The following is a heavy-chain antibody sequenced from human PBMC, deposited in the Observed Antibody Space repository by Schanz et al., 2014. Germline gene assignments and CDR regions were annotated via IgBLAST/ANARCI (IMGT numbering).Heavy chain of an antibody. CDR3: ARGEWSTSQFDY. CDR1: GGSFSGYY. CDR2: IHHSGST. J-gene: IGHJ4*01. V-gene: IGHV4-34*01. D-gene: IGHD2-2*01. Sequence: QVQLQQWGAGLLKPSETLSLTCAVYGGSFSGYYWTWIRQPPGKGLEWIGEIHHSGSTNYNPSLKSRVTISMATSKNHSPLKLSSVTAADTAVYYCARGEWSTSQFDYWGHGTLVTVSS.